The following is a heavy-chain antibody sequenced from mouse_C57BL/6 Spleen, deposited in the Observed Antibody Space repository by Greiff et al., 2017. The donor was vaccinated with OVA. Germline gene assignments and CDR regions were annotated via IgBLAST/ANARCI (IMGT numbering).Heavy chain of an antibody. CDR1: GFTFSSYA. J-gene: IGHJ4*01. D-gene: IGHD1-1*01. CDR2: ISSGGDYI. V-gene: IGHV5-9-1*02. Sequence: EVQRVESGEGLVKPGGSLKLSCAASGFTFSSYAMSWVRQTPEKRLEWVAYISSGGDYIYYADTVKGRFTISRDNARNTLYLQMSSLKSEDTAMYYCTRVDYGSSYGNAMDYWGQGTSVTVSS. CDR3: TRVDYGSSYGNAMDY.